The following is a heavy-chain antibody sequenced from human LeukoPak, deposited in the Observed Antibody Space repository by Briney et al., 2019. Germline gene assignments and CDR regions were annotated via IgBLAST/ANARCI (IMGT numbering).Heavy chain of an antibody. CDR1: GYTFTSYD. CDR3: ARAVPMVRGVIIRRPNTNWFDP. Sequence: ASVKVSCKASGYTFTSYDINWVRQAAGQGLEWMGWMNPNSGNTGYAQKFQGRVTMTRDTSISTAYMELSSLRPEDTAVYDCARAVPMVRGVIIRRPNTNWFDPWGQGTLVTVSS. J-gene: IGHJ5*02. CDR2: MNPNSGNT. V-gene: IGHV1-8*01. D-gene: IGHD3-10*01.